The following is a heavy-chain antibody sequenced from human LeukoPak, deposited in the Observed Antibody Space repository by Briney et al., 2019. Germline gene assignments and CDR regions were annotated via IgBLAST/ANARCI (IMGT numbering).Heavy chain of an antibody. D-gene: IGHD2-2*01. CDR2: IYYSGST. CDR3: ARVVVVPAAIQGAAFDI. Sequence: SLTCTXSGGSXSSYYWSWIWQPPGKGLEWIGYIYYSGSTNYNPSLKSRVTISVDTSKTQFSLKLSSVTAADTAVYYCARVVVVPAAIQGAAFDIWGQGTMVTVSS. CDR1: GGSXSSYY. V-gene: IGHV4-59*01. J-gene: IGHJ3*02.